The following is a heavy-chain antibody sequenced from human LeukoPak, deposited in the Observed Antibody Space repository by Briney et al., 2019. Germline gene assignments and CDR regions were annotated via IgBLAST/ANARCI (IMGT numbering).Heavy chain of an antibody. J-gene: IGHJ4*02. Sequence: PSETLSLTCTVSGGSISSTNYYWGWIRQPPGKGLEWIGSIYYSGNTYYNPSLKSGITISVDTSKNQFSLNLSSVTTADTAVYYCARDSRLPGGNNHFFDYWGQGTLVTVSS. CDR1: GGSISSTNYY. D-gene: IGHD4-23*01. CDR3: ARDSRLPGGNNHFFDY. V-gene: IGHV4-39*07. CDR2: IYYSGNT.